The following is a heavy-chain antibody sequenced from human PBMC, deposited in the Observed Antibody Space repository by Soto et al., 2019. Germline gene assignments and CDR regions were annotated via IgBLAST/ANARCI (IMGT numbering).Heavy chain of an antibody. CDR2: IYWDDDK. J-gene: IGHJ4*02. Sequence: QITLKESGPTLVKPTQTLTLTCTFSGFSLSTSGVGVGWIRQPPGKALEWLALIYWDDDKLYSPSLKSRLTITKDTSKNQVVLTVTNMDPVDTATYYCARFTRDLLWFGELPFYFDYWGQGTLVTVSS. CDR1: GFSLSTSGVG. V-gene: IGHV2-5*02. D-gene: IGHD3-10*01. CDR3: ARFTRDLLWFGELPFYFDY.